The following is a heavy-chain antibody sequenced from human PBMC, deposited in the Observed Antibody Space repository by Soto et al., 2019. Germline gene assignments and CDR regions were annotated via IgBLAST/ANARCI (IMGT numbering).Heavy chain of an antibody. Sequence: QVQLQESGPGLVKPSQTLSLTCTVSGGSISSGGYYWSWIRQHPGKGLEWIGYIYYSGSTYYNPSRKGRVTISVDTSKDQFSLKLSSVTAADTAVYYCAVSRDGYSMDVWGQGTTVTVSS. V-gene: IGHV4-31*03. J-gene: IGHJ6*02. CDR3: AVSRDGYSMDV. CDR2: IYYSGST. D-gene: IGHD2-2*01. CDR1: GGSISSGGYY.